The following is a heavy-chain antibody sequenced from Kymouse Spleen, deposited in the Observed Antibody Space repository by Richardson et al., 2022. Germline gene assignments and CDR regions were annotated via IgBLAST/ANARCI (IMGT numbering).Heavy chain of an antibody. V-gene: IGHV4-34*01. D-gene: IGHD6-13*01,IGHD7-27*02. Sequence: QVQLQQWGAGLLKPSETLSLTCAVYGGSFSGYYWSWIRQPPGKGLEWIGEINHSGSTNYNPSLKSRVTISVDTSKNQFSLKLSSVTAADTAVYYCARGQQLELTGEEDYYYYGMDVWGQGTTVTVSS. J-gene: IGHJ6*02. CDR2: INHSGST. CDR3: ARGQQLELTGEEDYYYYGMDV. CDR1: GGSFSGYY.